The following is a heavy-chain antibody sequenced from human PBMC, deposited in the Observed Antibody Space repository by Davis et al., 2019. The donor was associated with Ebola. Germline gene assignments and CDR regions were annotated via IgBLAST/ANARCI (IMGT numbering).Heavy chain of an antibody. V-gene: IGHV1-46*01. J-gene: IGHJ6*02. D-gene: IGHD4-17*01. CDR1: GYTFTSYY. CDR3: ARGNYGDYIVLYYYNMDV. Sequence: AASVKVSCKASGYTFTSYYMHWVRQAPGQGLEWIGIINTSGGSTSYAQKFQGRVTMTRDTSTSTLYMELSSLRSDDTAVYYCARGNYGDYIVLYYYNMDVWGQGTTVTVSS. CDR2: INTSGGST.